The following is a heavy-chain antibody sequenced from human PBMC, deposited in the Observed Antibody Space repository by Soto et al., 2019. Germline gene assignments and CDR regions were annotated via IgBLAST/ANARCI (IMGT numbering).Heavy chain of an antibody. V-gene: IGHV1-18*01. CDR3: SRDGYGSGSKDFDD. Sequence: QVQLVQSGAEVKKPGASVKVSCKASGYTFTSYGISWVRQAPGQGLEWMGWISAYNGNTHYAQKLKGRVTMTTDTCTSTAYMELRSVRSDDTAVYYGSRDGYGSGSKDFDDWGQGTLVTVSS. D-gene: IGHD3-10*01. J-gene: IGHJ4*02. CDR2: ISAYNGNT. CDR1: GYTFTSYG.